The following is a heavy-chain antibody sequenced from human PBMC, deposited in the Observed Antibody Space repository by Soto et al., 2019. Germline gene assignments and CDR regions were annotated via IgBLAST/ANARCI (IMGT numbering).Heavy chain of an antibody. J-gene: IGHJ4*02. CDR1: GYSFSSYG. V-gene: IGHV1-18*01. CDR3: ARTVTIFGKVTSCDH. Sequence: QVQLMQSGGEVKSPGASVKVSCKASGYSFSSYGISWVRQAPGQGLEWMGWISAYNGNTNYAQNLQDRVTMTTDTSTTTAYMEVRRLRSDDTAVYYCARTVTIFGKVTSCDHWGQGTLVTVAS. CDR2: ISAYNGNT. D-gene: IGHD3-3*01.